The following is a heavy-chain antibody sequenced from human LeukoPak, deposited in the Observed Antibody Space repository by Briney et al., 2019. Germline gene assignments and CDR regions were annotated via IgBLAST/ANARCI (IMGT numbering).Heavy chain of an antibody. Sequence: GGSLRLSCAASGFAFNTYGMHWVRQAPEKGLEWGADIWYDGSDKYYADSVKRRFTTSRDNSKNTLYLQMNTLRAEDTAVYYCARDERAWYFDYWGQGTLVTVSS. J-gene: IGHJ4*02. CDR2: IWYDGSDK. CDR3: ARDERAWYFDY. CDR1: GFAFNTYG. V-gene: IGHV3-33*01.